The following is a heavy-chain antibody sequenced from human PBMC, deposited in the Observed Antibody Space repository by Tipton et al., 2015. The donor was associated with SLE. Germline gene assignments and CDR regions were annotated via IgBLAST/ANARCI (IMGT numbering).Heavy chain of an antibody. J-gene: IGHJ4*02. D-gene: IGHD3-22*01. Sequence: LSLTCAVYGGSFSGYYWSWIRQAPGKGLEWVGFIRSKAYGGTTEYAASVKGRFTISRDDSKSIAYLQMNSLKTEDTAVYYCTREDDSSGYYAYWGQGTLVTVSS. CDR1: GGSFSGYY. CDR3: TREDDSSGYYAY. V-gene: IGHV3-49*03. CDR2: IRSKAYGGTT.